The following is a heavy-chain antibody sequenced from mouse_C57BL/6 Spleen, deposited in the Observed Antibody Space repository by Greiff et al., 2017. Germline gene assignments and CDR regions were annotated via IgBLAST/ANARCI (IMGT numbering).Heavy chain of an antibody. CDR2: INPSTGGT. D-gene: IGHD2-4*01. V-gene: IGHV1-42*01. Sequence: EVKLLESGPELVKPGASVKISCKASGYSFTGYYMNWVKQSPEKSLEWIGEINPSTGGTTYNQKFKAKATLTVDKSSSTAYMQLKSLTSEDSAVYYCARSIYYDYDYYAMDYWGQGTSVTVSS. CDR1: GYSFTGYY. J-gene: IGHJ4*01. CDR3: ARSIYYDYDYYAMDY.